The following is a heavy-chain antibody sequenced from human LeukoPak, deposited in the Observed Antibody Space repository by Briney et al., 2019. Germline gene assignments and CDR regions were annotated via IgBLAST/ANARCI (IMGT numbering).Heavy chain of an antibody. J-gene: IGHJ3*02. D-gene: IGHD2-21*02. CDR3: ARQYCGGDCYPEPDAFDI. Sequence: GESLKISCKGSGFSLTNYWIGWVRQVPGKGLDWMGIICPGDSDTRYSPSFQGQVTISADKSINTAHLQWSSLKASDTAMYYCARQYCGGDCYPEPDAFDIWGQGTMVTVSS. V-gene: IGHV5-51*01. CDR2: ICPGDSDT. CDR1: GFSLTNYW.